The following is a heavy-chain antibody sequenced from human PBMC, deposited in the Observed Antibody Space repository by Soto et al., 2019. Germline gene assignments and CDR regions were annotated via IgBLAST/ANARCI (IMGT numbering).Heavy chain of an antibody. V-gene: IGHV3-11*05. Sequence: QVQLVESGGGLVKPGGSLRLSCAVSGFTFSDYYMTWIRQAPGKGLVWVSYISSSTSHTNYADSVKGRFTISRDNAKNSLFLQMNSLRAEDTAVYYCARCRGAAADYFDFWGQGTLVTVSS. CDR1: GFTFSDYY. CDR2: ISSSTSHT. CDR3: ARCRGAAADYFDF. J-gene: IGHJ4*02. D-gene: IGHD6-13*01.